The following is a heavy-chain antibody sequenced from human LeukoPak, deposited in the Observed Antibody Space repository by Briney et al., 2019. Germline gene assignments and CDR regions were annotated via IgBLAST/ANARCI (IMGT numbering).Heavy chain of an antibody. CDR1: GGSISNYY. D-gene: IGHD3-3*01. CDR2: ISYSGST. J-gene: IGHJ6*03. Sequence: SETLSLTCTVSGGSISNYYWSWIRQPPGKGLEWIGYISYSGSTNYNPSLKSRVTISVDTSKNQFSLKLSSVTAADTAVYYCARTRSGDFWSGYNYYYYYYMDVWGKGTTVTVSS. CDR3: ARTRSGDFWSGYNYYYYYYMDV. V-gene: IGHV4-59*01.